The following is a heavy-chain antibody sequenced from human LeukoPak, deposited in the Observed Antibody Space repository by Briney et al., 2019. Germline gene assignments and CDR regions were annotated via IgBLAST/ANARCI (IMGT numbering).Heavy chain of an antibody. Sequence: SVKVSCKASGGTFSSYAISWVRQAPGQGLEWMGGIIPIFGTANYAQKFQGRVTITADESTSTAYMELSSLRSEDTAVYYCARVHHYYDSSGYVFDYWGQGTLVTVSS. CDR3: ARVHHYYDSSGYVFDY. V-gene: IGHV1-69*13. CDR2: IIPIFGTA. J-gene: IGHJ4*02. D-gene: IGHD3-22*01. CDR1: GGTFSSYA.